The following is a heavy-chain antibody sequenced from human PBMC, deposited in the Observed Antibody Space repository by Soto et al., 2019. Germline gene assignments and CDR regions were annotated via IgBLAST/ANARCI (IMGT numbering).Heavy chain of an antibody. D-gene: IGHD2-21*02. CDR1: GDSMSGYY. Sequence: QVQLQESGPGLVKPSETLSLTCTVSGDSMSGYYWSWIRQSPGRRLEWIGYIFHSGTTNYNPSLKCRLSMSVDASKNQFALRVTSVTAADTAIYYCARLSFGDQGNYWGQGTLVTVSS. CDR3: ARLSFGDQGNY. J-gene: IGHJ4*02. V-gene: IGHV4-59*01. CDR2: IFHSGTT.